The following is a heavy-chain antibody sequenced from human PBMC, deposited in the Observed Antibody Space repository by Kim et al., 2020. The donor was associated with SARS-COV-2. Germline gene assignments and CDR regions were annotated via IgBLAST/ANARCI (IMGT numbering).Heavy chain of an antibody. CDR1: GHFFTRDS. CDR3: LGGFYFDY. CDR2: IDCGNGNT. D-gene: IGHD3-16*01. J-gene: IGHJ4*02. Sequence: ASVKVSCKTSGHFFTRDSIHWVRQAPGQGLEWMGGIDCGNGNTIYSQKFQGRFTFTTDTSASTAYMELSFLRSDDSAVYYCLGGFYFDYCGPGTLVTVSS. V-gene: IGHV1-3*01.